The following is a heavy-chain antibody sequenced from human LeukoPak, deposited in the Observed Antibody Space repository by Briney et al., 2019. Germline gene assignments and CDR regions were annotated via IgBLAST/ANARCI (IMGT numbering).Heavy chain of an antibody. V-gene: IGHV4-59*12. CDR1: GGSTIGYH. Sequence: PSETLSLTCTASGGSTIGYHWSWIRQPPGKGLEWIGYIYYTGSTNYNPSLKSRVTISVDTSKNQFSLKLSSVTAADTAVYYCARSQLVRRVPPRSNWFDPWGQGTLVTVSS. CDR3: ARSQLVRRVPPRSNWFDP. D-gene: IGHD6-13*01. CDR2: IYYTGST. J-gene: IGHJ5*02.